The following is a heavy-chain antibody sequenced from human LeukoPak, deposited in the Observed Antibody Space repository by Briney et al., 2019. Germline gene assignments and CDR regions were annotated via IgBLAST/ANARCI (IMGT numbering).Heavy chain of an antibody. CDR1: GFTFSGYA. CDR2: ISAGGATI. J-gene: IGHJ6*03. CDR3: AKDSGGTYFYYYYYMDV. Sequence: PGGSLRLSCAASGFTFSGYAFNWVRQAPGKGLEWVSAISAGGATIYYADSVKGRFTVSRDNSKNTLYLHMNSLRAEDTAIYYCAKDSGGTYFYYYYYMDVWGKGTTVTVSS. V-gene: IGHV3-23*01. D-gene: IGHD1-26*01.